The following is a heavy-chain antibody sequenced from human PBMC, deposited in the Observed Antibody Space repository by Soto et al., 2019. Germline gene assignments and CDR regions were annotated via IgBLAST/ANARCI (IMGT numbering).Heavy chain of an antibody. Sequence: GGPVKVSCEASGYTFTGYYMHWVRQAPGQGLEWMGWINPNSGGTNYAQKFQGWVTMTRDTSISTAYMGLSRRRSDDTAEYYCAMVRGVIGAFDIWGQGTMVTVSS. D-gene: IGHD3-10*01. CDR3: AMVRGVIGAFDI. CDR1: GYTFTGYY. CDR2: INPNSGGT. V-gene: IGHV1-2*04. J-gene: IGHJ3*02.